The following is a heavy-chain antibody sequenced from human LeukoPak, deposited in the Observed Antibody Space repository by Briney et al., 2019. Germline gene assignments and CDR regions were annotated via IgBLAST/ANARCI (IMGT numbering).Heavy chain of an antibody. CDR1: GFTFSSYA. Sequence: AGGSLRLSCAASGFTFSSYAMSWVRQAPGKGLEWVSAISGSGGSTYYADSVKGRFTISRDNSKNTLYMQMNSLGAEDTAIYYCAKKLLGARSEIDYWGQGTLVTVSS. CDR3: AKKLLGARSEIDY. CDR2: ISGSGGST. D-gene: IGHD1-26*01. J-gene: IGHJ4*02. V-gene: IGHV3-23*01.